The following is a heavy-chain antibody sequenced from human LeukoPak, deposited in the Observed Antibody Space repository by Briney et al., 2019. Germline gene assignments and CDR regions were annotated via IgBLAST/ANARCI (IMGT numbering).Heavy chain of an antibody. J-gene: IGHJ4*02. Sequence: GGSLRLSYAASHFTFTIYSINWVRQAPGKGLEWVSYISSSGTAMYYAESVKGRFTLSRDNAKNSLYLQRHRLRDEDMAVYCCASDIAAPGQRGGQGTLVTVSA. CDR1: HFTFTIYS. CDR3: ASDIAAPGQR. V-gene: IGHV3-48*02. D-gene: IGHD6-13*01. CDR2: ISSSGTAM.